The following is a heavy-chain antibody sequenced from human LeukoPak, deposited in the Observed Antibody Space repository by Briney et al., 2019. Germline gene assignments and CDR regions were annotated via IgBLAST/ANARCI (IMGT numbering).Heavy chain of an antibody. Sequence: SVKVSCKASGGTFSSYAISWVRQAPGQGLEWMGGIIPIFGTANYAQKFQGRVTITADESTSTAYMELSSLRSEDTAVYYCARDRRVDSSGWYSSMLDPFDPWGQEPWSPSPQ. J-gene: IGHJ5*02. CDR3: ARDRRVDSSGWYSSMLDPFDP. CDR1: GGTFSSYA. CDR2: IIPIFGTA. V-gene: IGHV1-69*13. D-gene: IGHD6-19*01.